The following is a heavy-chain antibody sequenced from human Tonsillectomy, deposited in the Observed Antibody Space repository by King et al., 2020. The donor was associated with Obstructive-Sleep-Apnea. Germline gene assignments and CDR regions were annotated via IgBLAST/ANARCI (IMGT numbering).Heavy chain of an antibody. CDR3: ATALAAAAPFDS. Sequence: EVQLVESGGGLVKPGGSLRLSCAASGFTFSSYNMNWVRQAPGKGLEWVSSIRGSSGYIYYADSGNGRFSISRDNAKNSLYLQMNSLRVEDTAVYYCATALAAAAPFDSWGQGTLVTVSS. CDR2: IRGSSGYI. D-gene: IGHD6-13*01. J-gene: IGHJ4*02. CDR1: GFTFSSYN. V-gene: IGHV3-21*01.